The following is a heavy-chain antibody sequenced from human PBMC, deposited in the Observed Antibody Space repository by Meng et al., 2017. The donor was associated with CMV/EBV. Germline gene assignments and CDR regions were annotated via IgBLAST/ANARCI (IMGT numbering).Heavy chain of an antibody. CDR2: ISSSGSTI. V-gene: IGHV3-11*01. CDR3: TTREGTTVTTDWYFDL. CDR1: GFTFSDYY. D-gene: IGHD4-11*01. Sequence: GGSLRLSCAASGFTFSDYYMSWIRQAPGKGLEWVSYISSSGSTIYYADSVKGRFTISRDNAKNSLYQQMNSLRAEDTAVYYCTTREGTTVTTDWYFDLWGRGTLVTVSS. J-gene: IGHJ2*01.